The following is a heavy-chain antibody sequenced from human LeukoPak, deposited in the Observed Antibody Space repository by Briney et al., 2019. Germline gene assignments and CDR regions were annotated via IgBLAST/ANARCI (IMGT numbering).Heavy chain of an antibody. CDR2: IYYSGST. CDR1: GGSISSYY. CDR3: ARIGAVADLDY. Sequence: PSETLSLTCTVSGGSISSYYWSWIRQPPGKGLEWIGYIYYSGSTNYNPSLKSRVTMSVDTSKNQFSLKLSSVTAADTAVYYCARIGAVADLDYWGQGTLVTVSS. V-gene: IGHV4-59*01. D-gene: IGHD6-19*01. J-gene: IGHJ4*02.